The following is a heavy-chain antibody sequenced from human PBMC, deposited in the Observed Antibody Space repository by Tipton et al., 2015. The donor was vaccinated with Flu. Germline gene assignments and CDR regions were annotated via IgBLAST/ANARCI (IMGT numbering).Heavy chain of an antibody. CDR1: GGSLSSCGYY. CDR3: ACAGHGYYDSSGSDY. J-gene: IGHJ4*02. Sequence: TLSLTCIVSGGSLSSCGYYWSWIRQHPGKGPEWIGYIYYSGSTYYNPSLKSRVTISVDTSKNQFSLKLTSVTAADTAVYYCACAGHGYYDSSGSDYWGQGTLVTVSS. V-gene: IGHV4-31*03. D-gene: IGHD3-22*01. CDR2: IYYSGST.